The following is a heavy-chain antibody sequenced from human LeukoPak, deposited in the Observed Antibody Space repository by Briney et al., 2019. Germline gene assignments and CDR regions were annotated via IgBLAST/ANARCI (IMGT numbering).Heavy chain of an antibody. D-gene: IGHD3-22*01. V-gene: IGHV1-46*01. CDR2: INPSGGST. J-gene: IGHJ4*02. Sequence: GASVKVSCKASGDTFINYYVHWVRQAPGQGLQWLGMINPSGGSTVYAQMLQGRLTMTTDMSTRTVYMELNSLTSEDTAVYYCARERTTQSYASSGFYPRDYWGQGTLVTVSS. CDR1: GDTFINYY. CDR3: ARERTTQSYASSGFYPRDY.